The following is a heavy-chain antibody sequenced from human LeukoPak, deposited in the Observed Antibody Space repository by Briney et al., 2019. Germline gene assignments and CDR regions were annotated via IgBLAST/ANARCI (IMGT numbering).Heavy chain of an antibody. CDR2: INSDGSSI. CDR3: ARVGYNYGFDY. J-gene: IGHJ4*02. V-gene: IGHV3-74*01. CDR1: GFTFSSFW. Sequence: GSLRLSFAAPGFTFSSFWVHWVRQAPGKGPAWVSLINSDGSSINYADSVKGRFTISRDNAKSTLYLQMNSLTAEDSAVYYCARVGYNYGFDYWGQGALVTVSS. D-gene: IGHD5-18*01.